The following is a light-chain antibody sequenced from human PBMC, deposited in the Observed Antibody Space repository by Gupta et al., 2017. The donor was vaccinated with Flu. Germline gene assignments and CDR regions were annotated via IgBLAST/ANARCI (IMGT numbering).Light chain of an antibody. J-gene: IGLJ2*01. CDR3: QAWENSFVV. CDR2: QDN. V-gene: IGLV3-1*01. CDR1: KFGEKY. Sequence: SPGQTVTINCAGHKFGEKYASWYQQKPGQSTILVSYQDNKRPSGIPECFSGSNAGSTVTLIMTGTQTIDESDYYCQAWENSFVVFGGGTKLTVL.